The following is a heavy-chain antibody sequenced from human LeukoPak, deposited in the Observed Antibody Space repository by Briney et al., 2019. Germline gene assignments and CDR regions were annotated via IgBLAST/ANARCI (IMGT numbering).Heavy chain of an antibody. Sequence: PGGSLRLSCAASGFTFSSYAMNWVRQAPGKGLEWVSAISGSGDSTYYADSVKGRFTISRDNSKKTLYPQMNSLRAEDTAVYYCAKEDSWYYFDYWGQGTLVTVSS. J-gene: IGHJ4*02. D-gene: IGHD2-8*01. V-gene: IGHV3-23*01. CDR1: GFTFSSYA. CDR2: ISGSGDST. CDR3: AKEDSWYYFDY.